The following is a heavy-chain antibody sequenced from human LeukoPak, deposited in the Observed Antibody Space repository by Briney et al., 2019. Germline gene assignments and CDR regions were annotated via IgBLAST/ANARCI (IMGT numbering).Heavy chain of an antibody. CDR2: INHSGST. CDR3: ARAVGVAAAGCLY. V-gene: IGHV4-34*01. J-gene: IGHJ4*02. D-gene: IGHD6-13*01. CDR1: GGSFSGYY. Sequence: SETLSLTCAVYGGSFSGYYWSWIRQPPGKGLEWIGEINHSGSTNYNPSLKSRVTISVDTSKNQFSLKLSSVTAADTAVYYCARAVGVAAAGCLYWGQGTLVTVSS.